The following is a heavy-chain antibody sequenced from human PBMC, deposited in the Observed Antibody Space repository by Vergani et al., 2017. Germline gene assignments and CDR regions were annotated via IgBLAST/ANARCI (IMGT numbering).Heavy chain of an antibody. CDR1: GDSISSSSYY. V-gene: IGHV4-39*01. D-gene: IGHD3-3*02. J-gene: IGHJ5*02. Sequence: QLQLQESGPGLVKPSETLSLPCTVSGDSISSSSYYWGWLRQPPGKGLAWIGSIYYSGSTYYNPSLKSRVTMSVDTSKNQFSLKLTSVTAADTAVYYCARLSLRGWFDPWGQGTLVTVSS. CDR2: IYYSGST. CDR3: ARLSLRGWFDP.